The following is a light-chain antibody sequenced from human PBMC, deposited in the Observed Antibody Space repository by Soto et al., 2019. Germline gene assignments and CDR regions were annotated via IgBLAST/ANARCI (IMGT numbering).Light chain of an antibody. Sequence: QSVLTQSPSASASLGASVKLTCTLSSGHSSYAIAWHQQQPEKGPRYLMKLNSDGSHSKGDGIPDRFLGSSSGAERYLTISSLQSEDEADYYCQTWGTGLLVFGGGTKLTVL. CDR1: SGHSSYA. J-gene: IGLJ3*02. CDR2: LNSDGSH. V-gene: IGLV4-69*01. CDR3: QTWGTGLLV.